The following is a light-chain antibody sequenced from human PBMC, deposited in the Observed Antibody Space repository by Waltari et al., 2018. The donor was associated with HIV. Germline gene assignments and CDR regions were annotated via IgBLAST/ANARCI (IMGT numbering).Light chain of an antibody. CDR1: SSHIGTHT. J-gene: IGLJ3*02. V-gene: IGLV1-44*01. CDR3: AAWDVSLSGLWV. CDR2: HNH. Sequence: QSVMTQPPSASATPGQTVTISCSGSSSHIGTHTVNWYQQLPGTAPKLLIYHNHQRPEGFPDRVSGSKSGTSASLAISGLQSEDESAYYCAAWDVSLSGLWVFGGGTKLTVL.